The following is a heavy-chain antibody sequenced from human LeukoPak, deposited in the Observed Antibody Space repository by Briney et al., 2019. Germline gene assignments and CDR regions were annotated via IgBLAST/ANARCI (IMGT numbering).Heavy chain of an antibody. CDR2: MSGIGGST. J-gene: IGHJ4*02. D-gene: IGHD6-13*01. CDR3: AKGRAGSSGMNYFDY. Sequence: GGSLRLSCAASGFTLSSYAMSWVRQAPGKGMEWVSSMSGIGGSTYYADSVKGRFSISRNNSKNTLYRQMNSLRAKDTAVYYCAKGRAGSSGMNYFDYWGLGTLVTVSS. V-gene: IGHV3-23*01. CDR1: GFTLSSYA.